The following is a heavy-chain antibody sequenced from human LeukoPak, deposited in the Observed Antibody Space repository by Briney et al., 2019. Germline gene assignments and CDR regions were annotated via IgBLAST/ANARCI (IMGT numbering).Heavy chain of an antibody. J-gene: IGHJ4*02. CDR2: ISGSGGST. CDR3: AKGPGVTMIVVAHAVDY. V-gene: IGHV3-23*01. CDR1: GFTFSSYA. D-gene: IGHD3-22*01. Sequence: GGSLRLSCAASGFTFSSYAMSWVRQAPGKGLERVSAISGSGGSTYYADSVKGRFTIHRDNSKNTLYLQMNSLRAEDTAVYYCAKGPGVTMIVVAHAVDYWGQGTLVTVSS.